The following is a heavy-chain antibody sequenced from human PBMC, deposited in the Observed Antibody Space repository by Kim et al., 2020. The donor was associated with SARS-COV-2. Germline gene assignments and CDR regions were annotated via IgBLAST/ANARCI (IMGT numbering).Heavy chain of an antibody. Sequence: GRFTISRDNPKNTLYLQMHSLRAEDTAVYYCAKADIVVVPAAKRGGVVYWGQGTLVTVSS. J-gene: IGHJ4*02. D-gene: IGHD2-2*01. V-gene: IGHV3-30*02. CDR3: AKADIVVVPAAKRGGVVY.